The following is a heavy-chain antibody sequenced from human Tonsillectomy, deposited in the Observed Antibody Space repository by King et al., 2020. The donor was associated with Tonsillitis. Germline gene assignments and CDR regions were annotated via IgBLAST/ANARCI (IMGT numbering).Heavy chain of an antibody. Sequence: QLVQSGAEVKKSGESLKISCKGSGYSFTSYWIGWVRQMPGKGLEWMGIIYPGDSDTRYRPSFQGQVTISADKSISTAYLQWSSLKASDTAMYYCARPQRPAGLRKDNWFDPWGQGTLVTVSS. CDR3: ARPQRPAGLRKDNWFDP. D-gene: IGHD3-16*01. J-gene: IGHJ5*02. CDR2: IYPGDSDT. CDR1: GYSFTSYW. V-gene: IGHV5-51*01.